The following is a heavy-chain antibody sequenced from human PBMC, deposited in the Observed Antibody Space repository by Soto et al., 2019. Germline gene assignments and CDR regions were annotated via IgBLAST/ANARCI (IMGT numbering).Heavy chain of an antibody. CDR3: ARIPLLLRYFDY. D-gene: IGHD3-9*01. CDR1: GGSISSSSYY. Sequence: QLQLQESGPGLVKPSETLSLTCTVSGGSISSSSYYWGWIRQPPGKGLAWIGSIYYSGSTYYNPSLKSRVTISVNTSKNQFSLKLSSVTAADTAVYYCARIPLLLRYFDYWGQGTLVTVSS. CDR2: IYYSGST. V-gene: IGHV4-39*01. J-gene: IGHJ4*02.